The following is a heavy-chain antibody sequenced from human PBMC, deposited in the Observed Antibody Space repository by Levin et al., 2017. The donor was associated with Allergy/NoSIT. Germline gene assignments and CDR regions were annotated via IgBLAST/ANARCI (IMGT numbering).Heavy chain of an antibody. CDR2: IYSDGST. V-gene: IGHV3-53*01. J-gene: IGHJ6*02. CDR3: ATGERGSGSYYLLGYYYYYGMDV. Sequence: GESLEISCAASGFIVSSKYMNWVRQAPGKGLEWVSVIYSDGSTYYADSVKGRFTISRDDPRNTLYLQMYGLRAEDPAVYYCATGERGSGSYYLLGYYYYYGMDVWGQGTTVTVSS. D-gene: IGHD3-10*01. CDR1: GFIVSSKY.